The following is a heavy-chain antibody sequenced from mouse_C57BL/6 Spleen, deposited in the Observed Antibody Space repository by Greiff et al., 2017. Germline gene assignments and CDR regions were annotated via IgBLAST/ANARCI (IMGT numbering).Heavy chain of an antibody. D-gene: IGHD1-1*01. CDR2: INYDGSST. CDR1: GFTFSDYY. V-gene: IGHV5-16*01. Sequence: EVKLMESEGGLVQPGSSMKLSCTASGFTFSDYYMAWVRQVPEKGLEWVANINYDGSSTYYLDSLKSRFIISRDNAKNILYLQMSSLKSEDTATYYCAREEGIYYYGSSWAMDYWGQGTSVTVSS. J-gene: IGHJ4*01. CDR3: AREEGIYYYGSSWAMDY.